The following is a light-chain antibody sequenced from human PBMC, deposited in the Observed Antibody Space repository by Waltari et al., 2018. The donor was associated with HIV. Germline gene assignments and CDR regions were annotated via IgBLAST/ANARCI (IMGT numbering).Light chain of an antibody. CDR2: WAS. CDR1: QNILYKSNSRNY. J-gene: IGKJ3*01. CDR3: QQYFQPPLT. Sequence: DIVMTQSPESLVVSLGERATITCKSSQNILYKSNSRNYVAWYQKKLGQSPTLLIYWASTRHSGVPDRFSGSGSGTNFPLPINTPQAEDVGFYYCQQYFQPPLTFGPGT. V-gene: IGKV4-1*01.